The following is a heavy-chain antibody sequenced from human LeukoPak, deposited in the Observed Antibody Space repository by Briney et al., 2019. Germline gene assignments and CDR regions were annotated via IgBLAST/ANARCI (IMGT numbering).Heavy chain of an antibody. J-gene: IGHJ3*01. Sequence: GESLKISCKGSGYSFTSYGISWVRQAPGQGLEWMGWISAYNGNTNYAQKLQGRVTMTTDTSTSTAYMELRSLRSDDTAVYYCARGTDRLGMIVVIITPGAFDVWGQGTMVTVSS. V-gene: IGHV1-18*01. CDR2: ISAYNGNT. CDR1: GYSFTSYG. CDR3: ARGTDRLGMIVVIITPGAFDV. D-gene: IGHD3-22*01.